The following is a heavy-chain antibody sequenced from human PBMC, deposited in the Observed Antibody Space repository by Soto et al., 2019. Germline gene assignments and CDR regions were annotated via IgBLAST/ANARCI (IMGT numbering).Heavy chain of an antibody. CDR3: ARAEGSIAAPRSYYYYGMDV. CDR2: ISAYNGKT. D-gene: IGHD6-6*01. CDR1: GYTLTSYG. V-gene: IGHV1-18*01. J-gene: IGHJ6*02. Sequence: ASLKVSCKASGYTLTSYGSSWVRQAPGQGLEWMGWISAYNGKTTYAQKLDGRVTLTTDKPKSRAYMEMRSLRSDDTAVYYCARAEGSIAAPRSYYYYGMDVWGQGSTVTVSS.